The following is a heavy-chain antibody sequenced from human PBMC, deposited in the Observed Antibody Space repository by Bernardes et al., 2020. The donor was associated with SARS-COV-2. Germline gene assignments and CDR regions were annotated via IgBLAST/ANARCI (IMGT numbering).Heavy chain of an antibody. D-gene: IGHD2-15*01. Sequence: ASVKVSCKASGYTFTNYSIDWVRQAPGQRLEWMGMINPSGAGSAYAQKFQGRVTLTRDTSTSTVYMELTGLRSDDTAIFYCARASGRMGSLIDHWGPGTLVNVFS. J-gene: IGHJ4*02. CDR1: GYTFTNYS. CDR3: ARASGRMGSLIDH. CDR2: INPSGAGS. V-gene: IGHV1-46*01.